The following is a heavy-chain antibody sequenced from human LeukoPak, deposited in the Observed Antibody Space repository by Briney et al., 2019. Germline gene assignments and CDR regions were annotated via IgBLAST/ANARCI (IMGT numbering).Heavy chain of an antibody. J-gene: IGHJ4*02. V-gene: IGHV1-46*01. CDR2: INPSGGST. D-gene: IGHD5-12*01. CDR1: GYTFTSYY. CDR3: AREVGGGYSGYDFGY. Sequence: ASVKVSCKASGYTFTSYYMHWVRQAPGQGLEWMGIINPSGGSTSYARKFQGRVTMTRDTSTSTVYMELSSLRSEDTAVYYCAREVGGGYSGYDFGYWGQGTLVTVSS.